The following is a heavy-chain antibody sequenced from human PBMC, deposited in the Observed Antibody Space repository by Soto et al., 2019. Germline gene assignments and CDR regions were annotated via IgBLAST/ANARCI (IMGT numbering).Heavy chain of an antibody. D-gene: IGHD2-15*01. Sequence: PSETLSLTCSVSGGSISSSNYYWGWIRQPPGKGLEWIGSMYYSGTTYYNPSLKSRVTISVDTSKNQFSLKLSSVTAADTAVYYCARVPVVVAALYLDYWGQGSLVTVSS. CDR2: MYYSGTT. J-gene: IGHJ4*01. V-gene: IGHV4-39*01. CDR3: ARVPVVVAALYLDY. CDR1: GGSISSSNYY.